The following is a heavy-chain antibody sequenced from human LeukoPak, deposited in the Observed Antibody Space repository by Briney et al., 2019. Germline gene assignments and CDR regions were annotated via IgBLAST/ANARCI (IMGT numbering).Heavy chain of an antibody. Sequence: GGSLRLSCAASGFTFSSYGMSWVRQAPGKGLEWVSAISGSGGSTYYADSVKGRFTISRDNSKNTLYLQMNSLRAEDTAVYYCAPTYYYDSSGWGAFDYWGQGTLVTVSS. V-gene: IGHV3-23*01. CDR2: ISGSGGST. D-gene: IGHD3-22*01. J-gene: IGHJ4*02. CDR3: APTYYYDSSGWGAFDY. CDR1: GFTFSSYG.